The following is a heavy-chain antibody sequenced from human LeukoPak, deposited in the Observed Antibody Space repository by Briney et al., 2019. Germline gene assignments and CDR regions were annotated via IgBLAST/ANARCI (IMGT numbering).Heavy chain of an antibody. CDR2: IWYDGSNK. CDR1: GFTFSTYG. V-gene: IGHV3-33*01. Sequence: GNSLRLSCAASGFTFSTYGMHWVRQAPGRGLEWLAIIWYDGSNKYYVDSVKGRFTISRDNSKNTLYLQMNSLRAEDTAVYYCARWYAFDIWGQGTMVTVSS. CDR3: ARWYAFDI. J-gene: IGHJ3*02.